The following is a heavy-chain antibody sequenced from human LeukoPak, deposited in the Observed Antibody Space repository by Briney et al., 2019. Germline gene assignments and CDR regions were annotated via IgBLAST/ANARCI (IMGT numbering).Heavy chain of an antibody. CDR3: AKENGYLAGNYFDY. Sequence: GGSLRLSCAASGFTFSSYGMHWVRQAPGKGLEWVAVISYDGSNKYYADSVKGRFTISRDNSKNTLYLQMNSLRAEDTAVYYCAKENGYLAGNYFDYWGQGTLVTVSS. D-gene: IGHD2-2*03. CDR2: ISYDGSNK. CDR1: GFTFSSYG. J-gene: IGHJ4*02. V-gene: IGHV3-30*18.